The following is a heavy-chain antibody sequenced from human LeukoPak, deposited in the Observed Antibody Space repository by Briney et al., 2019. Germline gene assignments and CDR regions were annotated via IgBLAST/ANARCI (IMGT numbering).Heavy chain of an antibody. CDR3: ARSKDLRLDDIYY. CDR1: GGTFSSYA. J-gene: IGHJ4*02. D-gene: IGHD3-9*01. Sequence: SVKVSCTASGGTFSSYAISWVRQAPGQGLEWMGGIIPIFGTANYTQKFQGRVTITADESTSTAYMELSSLRSEDTAVYYCARSKDLRLDDIYYWGQGTLVTVSS. CDR2: IIPIFGTA. V-gene: IGHV1-69*01.